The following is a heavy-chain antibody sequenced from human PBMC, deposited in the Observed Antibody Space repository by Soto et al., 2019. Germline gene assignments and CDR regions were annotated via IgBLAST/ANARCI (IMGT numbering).Heavy chain of an antibody. J-gene: IGHJ6*03. CDR2: IYPGDSDT. V-gene: IGHV5-51*01. Sequence: GASVKVSCKASGYSFTSYWIGWVRQMPGKGLEWMGIIYPGDSDTRYSPSFQGQVTISADKSISTAYLQWSSLKASDTAMYYCARQVQYGSGSYYNPDDYYYYMDVWGKGTTVTVSS. D-gene: IGHD3-10*01. CDR3: ARQVQYGSGSYYNPDDYYYYMDV. CDR1: GYSFTSYW.